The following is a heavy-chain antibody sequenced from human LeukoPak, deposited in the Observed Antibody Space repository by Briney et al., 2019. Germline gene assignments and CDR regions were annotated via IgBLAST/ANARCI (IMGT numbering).Heavy chain of an antibody. V-gene: IGHV4-34*01. CDR1: GGSFSGYY. CDR3: AREFPPDY. CDR2: INHSGST. Sequence: SETLSLTCAVYGGSFSGYYWSWIRQPPGKGLEWIGEINHSGSTNYNPSLKSRVTISVDTSKNQFSLKLSSVTAADTAVYYCAREFPPDYWGQGTLVTVSS. J-gene: IGHJ4*02.